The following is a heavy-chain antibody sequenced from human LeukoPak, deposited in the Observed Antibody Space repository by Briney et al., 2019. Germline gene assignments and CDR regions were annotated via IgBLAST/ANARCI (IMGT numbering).Heavy chain of an antibody. V-gene: IGHV4-39*01. CDR1: GGSISSSSYY. J-gene: IGHJ5*02. CDR3: ARLPLPSWFDP. Sequence: SETLSLTCTVSGGSISSSSYYWGWLRQPPGTGLEWIGSIYYSGSTYYNPSLKSRVTISVDTSKNQFSLKLSSVTAADTAAYYCARLPLPSWFDPWGQGTLVTVSS. CDR2: IYYSGST.